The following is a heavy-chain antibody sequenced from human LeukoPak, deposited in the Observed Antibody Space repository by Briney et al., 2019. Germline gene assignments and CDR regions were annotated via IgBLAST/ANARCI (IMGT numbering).Heavy chain of an antibody. CDR2: I. CDR3: ARPGVFGAEANDAFDI. D-gene: IGHD3-16*01. J-gene: IGHJ3*02. Sequence: GESLKISCKGSGYSFTSYWIGWVRQMPGKGLEWMGIIYSPSFQGQVTISADKSISTAYLQWSSLKASDTAMYYCARPGVFGAEANDAFDIWGQGTMVTVSS. V-gene: IGHV5-51*01. CDR1: GYSFTSYW.